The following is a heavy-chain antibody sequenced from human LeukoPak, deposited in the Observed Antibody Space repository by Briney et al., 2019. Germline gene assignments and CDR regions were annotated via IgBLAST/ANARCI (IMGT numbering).Heavy chain of an antibody. CDR2: IYYSGST. CDR3: ARGGSDYYDSSGYYYVTDY. Sequence: SETLSLTCTVSGGSVSSGSYYWSWIRQPPGKGLAWIGYIYYSGSTNYNPSLKSRVTISVDTSKNQFSLKLSSVTAADTAVYYCARGGSDYYDSSGYYYVTDYWGQGTLVTVSS. D-gene: IGHD3-22*01. CDR1: GGSVSSGSYY. V-gene: IGHV4-61*01. J-gene: IGHJ4*02.